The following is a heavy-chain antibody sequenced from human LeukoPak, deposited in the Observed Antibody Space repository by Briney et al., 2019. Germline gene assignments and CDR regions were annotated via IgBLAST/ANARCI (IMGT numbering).Heavy chain of an antibody. CDR3: AKDYRAVAGYFDY. V-gene: IGHV3-30*18. CDR1: GFTFSSYG. J-gene: IGHJ4*02. D-gene: IGHD6-19*01. CDR2: ISYDGSNK. Sequence: PGGSLRLSCAASGFTFSSYGMHWVRQAPGKGLEWVAVISYDGSNKYYADSVRGRFTISRDNSKNTLYLQMNSLRAEDTAVYYCAKDYRAVAGYFDYWGQGTLVTVSS.